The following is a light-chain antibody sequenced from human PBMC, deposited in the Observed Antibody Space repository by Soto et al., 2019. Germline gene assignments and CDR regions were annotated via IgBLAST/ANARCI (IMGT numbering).Light chain of an antibody. J-gene: IGLJ2*01. V-gene: IGLV1-44*01. Sequence: QSVLTQPPSASGTPGQRVTISCSGSSSNIGSNSVSWYQQLPGAAPKLLIYTNNQRPSGVPDRFSGSKSGTSASLAITGLQSDDDADYYCAAWDDSLSGHVVFGGGTKLTVL. CDR1: SSNIGSNS. CDR3: AAWDDSLSGHVV. CDR2: TNN.